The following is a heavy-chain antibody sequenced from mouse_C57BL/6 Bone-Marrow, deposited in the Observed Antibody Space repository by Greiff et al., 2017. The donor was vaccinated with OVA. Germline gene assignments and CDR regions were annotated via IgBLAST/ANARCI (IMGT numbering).Heavy chain of an antibody. CDR1: GYTFTSYW. Sequence: QVQLKQPGAELVMPGASVKLSCKASGYTFTSYWMHWVKQRPGQGLEWIGEIDPSDSYTNYNQKFKGKSTLTVDKSSSTAYMQLSSLTSEDSAVYYCARGGAIYYDYEALAYWGQGTLVTVSA. V-gene: IGHV1-69*01. D-gene: IGHD2-4*01. CDR3: ARGGAIYYDYEALAY. CDR2: IDPSDSYT. J-gene: IGHJ3*01.